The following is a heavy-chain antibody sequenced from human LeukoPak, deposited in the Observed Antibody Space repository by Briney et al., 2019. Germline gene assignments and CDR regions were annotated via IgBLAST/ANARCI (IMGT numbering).Heavy chain of an antibody. Sequence: GASVKVSCKASGGTFSSYAISWVRQAPGQGLEWMGGIIPIFGTANYAQKFQGRVTLTADESTSTAYMELSSLRSEDTAVYYCARDGQGYYYGSGSHIWFDPWGQGTLVTVSS. D-gene: IGHD3-10*01. J-gene: IGHJ5*02. CDR3: ARDGQGYYYGSGSHIWFDP. CDR2: IIPIFGTA. V-gene: IGHV1-69*13. CDR1: GGTFSSYA.